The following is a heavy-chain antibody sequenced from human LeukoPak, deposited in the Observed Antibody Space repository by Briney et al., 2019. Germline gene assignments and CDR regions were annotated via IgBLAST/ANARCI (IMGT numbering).Heavy chain of an antibody. V-gene: IGHV3-53*01. CDR3: AREIGYTYYYDSSGWFDY. Sequence: GGSLRLSCAASGFTVSSNYMSWVRQAPGKGLEWVSVIYSGGSTYYADSVKGRFTISRDNSKNTLYLQMNSLRAEDTAVYYCAREIGYTYYYDSSGWFDYWGQGTLVTVSS. CDR2: IYSGGST. J-gene: IGHJ4*02. D-gene: IGHD3-22*01. CDR1: GFTVSSNY.